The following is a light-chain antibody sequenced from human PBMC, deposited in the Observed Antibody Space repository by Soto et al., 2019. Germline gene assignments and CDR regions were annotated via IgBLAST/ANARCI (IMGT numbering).Light chain of an antibody. CDR3: QQYNSYRT. CDR2: DAS. Sequence: DIQMTQSPSTLSASVGDRVTITCPASQSISSWLAWYQQKPGKAPKLLIYDASSLESGVPSRFSGSGSGTEFTLTISSLQPDGFATYYCQQYNSYRTFGQGTKV. J-gene: IGKJ1*01. V-gene: IGKV1-5*01. CDR1: QSISSW.